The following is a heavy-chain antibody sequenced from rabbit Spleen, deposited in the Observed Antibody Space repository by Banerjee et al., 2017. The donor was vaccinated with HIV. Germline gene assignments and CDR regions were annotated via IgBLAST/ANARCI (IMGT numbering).Heavy chain of an antibody. Sequence: QEQLVESGGGLVKPEGSLTLTCKASGFSFSDRDVMCWVRQAPGKGLQWIACINTYTGKAVYATWANGRFTISSDNAQNTVFLQMSSLTVADTATYFCARDPAYASGGGSDIPYLWGQGTLVTVS. J-gene: IGHJ4*01. CDR3: ARDPAYASGGGSDIPYL. D-gene: IGHD1-1*01. CDR1: GFSFSDRDV. V-gene: IGHV1S45*01. CDR2: INTYTGKA.